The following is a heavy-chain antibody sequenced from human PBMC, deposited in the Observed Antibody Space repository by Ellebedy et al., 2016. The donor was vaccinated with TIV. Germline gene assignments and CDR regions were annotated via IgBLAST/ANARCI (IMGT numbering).Heavy chain of an antibody. Sequence: SETLSLTCAVSGVSITSHFWTWIRQPAGGGLEWIGRLHPSGTPNYNPSLKSRVIMSRDTSKDQFSLKLSSVTAADMAVYYCARHGPQWFDAFDLWGQGTLVTVSS. CDR1: GVSITSHF. D-gene: IGHD3-22*01. CDR3: ARHGPQWFDAFDL. CDR2: LHPSGTP. J-gene: IGHJ3*01. V-gene: IGHV4-4*07.